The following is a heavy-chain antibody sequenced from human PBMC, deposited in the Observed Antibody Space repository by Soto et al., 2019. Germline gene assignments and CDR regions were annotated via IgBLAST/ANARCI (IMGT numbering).Heavy chain of an antibody. CDR1: GFTFSSYG. CDR3: ARESPALWSGYYYYYYGMDV. J-gene: IGHJ6*02. Sequence: PGRSLRLSCAASGFTFSSYGMHWVRQAPGKGLEWVAVIWHAGSNKHYADSVKGPFTMHRPNSKNTLYLQMNSLRAEDRAVYYCARESPALWSGYYYYYYGMDVWGQGARVTVP. V-gene: IGHV3-33*01. CDR2: IWHAGSNK. D-gene: IGHD3-3*01.